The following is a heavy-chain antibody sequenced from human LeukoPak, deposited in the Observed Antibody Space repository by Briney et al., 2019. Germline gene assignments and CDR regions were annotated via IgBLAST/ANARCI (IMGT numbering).Heavy chain of an antibody. D-gene: IGHD2-2*01. J-gene: IGHJ5*02. CDR2: IIPMLGIV. Sequence: SVKVSCKASGGTFSSYTISWVRQAPGQGLEWMGRIIPMLGIVNYAQKLQGRVTITADQSTSTAYMELSSLRSEDTAIYYCARTYCRSTSCYTQWFDPWGQGTLVTVSS. V-gene: IGHV1-69*02. CDR1: GGTFSSYT. CDR3: ARTYCRSTSCYTQWFDP.